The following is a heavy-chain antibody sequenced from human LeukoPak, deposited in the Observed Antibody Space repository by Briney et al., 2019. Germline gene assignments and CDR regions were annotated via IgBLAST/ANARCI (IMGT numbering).Heavy chain of an antibody. CDR1: GFTFSSYE. D-gene: IGHD1-26*01. J-gene: IGHJ4*02. CDR2: ISSSGSTI. V-gene: IGHV3-48*03. Sequence: GGSLRLSCAASGFTFSSYEMNWVRQAPGKGLEWVSYISSSGSTIYYADSVKGRFTISGDNAKNSLYLQMNSLRAEDTAVYYCARAVGYSGSYFPTYWGQGTLVTVSS. CDR3: ARAVGYSGSYFPTY.